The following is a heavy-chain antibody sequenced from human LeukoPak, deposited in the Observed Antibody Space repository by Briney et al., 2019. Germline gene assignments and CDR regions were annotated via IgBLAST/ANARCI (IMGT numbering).Heavy chain of an antibody. CDR1: GGSINSGGYY. Sequence: PSQTLSLTCTVSGGSINSGGYYWIWLRQHPGKGLEWIGYIYYSGSTYYNPSLKSRVTISVDTSKNQFSLKLSSVTAADTAVYYCARAPVYSAYDYWGQGILVTVSS. CDR2: IYYSGST. V-gene: IGHV4-31*03. D-gene: IGHD5-12*01. CDR3: ARAPVYSAYDY. J-gene: IGHJ4*02.